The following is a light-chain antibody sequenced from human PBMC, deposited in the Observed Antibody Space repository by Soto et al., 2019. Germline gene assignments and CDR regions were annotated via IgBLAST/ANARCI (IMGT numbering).Light chain of an antibody. J-gene: IGKJ4*01. CDR2: VAS. CDR3: QQGNRTHQT. V-gene: IGKV1-39*01. CDR1: QSIGNY. Sequence: DIQIIPSPSSLSASVGDRVTITCRANQSIGNYLSWYQQKPWKAPNLLINVASTLQSGVPSRFSGSGSGKDLTLAISSLQPEECGIYYVQQGNRTHQTVGGAPK.